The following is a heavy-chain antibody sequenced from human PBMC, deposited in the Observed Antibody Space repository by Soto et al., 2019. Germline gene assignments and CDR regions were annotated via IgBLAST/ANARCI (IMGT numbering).Heavy chain of an antibody. V-gene: IGHV5-51*01. CDR2: IYPGDSDT. Sequence: GESLQISCKGSGYNFTNYWIGCVRQMPGKGLEWIAIIYPGDSDTRYSPSFQGQVTISVDKYISTAYLQWSSLKASDTATYYCARTYYDSSGYTTFEYWGQGALVTVSS. D-gene: IGHD3-22*01. J-gene: IGHJ4*02. CDR3: ARTYYDSSGYTTFEY. CDR1: GYNFTNYW.